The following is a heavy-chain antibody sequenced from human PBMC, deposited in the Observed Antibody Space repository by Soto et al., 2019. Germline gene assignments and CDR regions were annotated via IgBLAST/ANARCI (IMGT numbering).Heavy chain of an antibody. V-gene: IGHV4-31*03. J-gene: IGHJ5*02. D-gene: IGHD1-7*01. CDR2: VYHSGTT. CDR3: AREGAGTTPGWLDP. CDR1: GASITSVGYS. Sequence: QVQLQESGPGLVEPSQTLSLTCTVSGASITSVGYSWTWIRQHPGKGLEWIGYVYHSGTTYYNPSLKSRATISVDTSKNKFYLRLTSVTAADTAIYYCAREGAGTTPGWLDPWGQGTLVTVSS.